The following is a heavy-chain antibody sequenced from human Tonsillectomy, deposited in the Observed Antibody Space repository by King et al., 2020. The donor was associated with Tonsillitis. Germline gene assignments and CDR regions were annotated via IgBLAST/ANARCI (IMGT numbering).Heavy chain of an antibody. CDR2: ISYDGSNK. V-gene: IGHV3-30*18. D-gene: IGHD6-13*01. J-gene: IGHJ4*02. CDR1: GFTFSSYG. Sequence: VQLVESGGGVVQPGRSLRLSCAASGFTFSSYGMHWVRQAPGKGLEWVAVISYDGSNKYYADSVKGRFTISRDNSKNTLYLQMNSLRAEDTAVYYCAKARSGSSWSGFDYWGQGTLVTVSS. CDR3: AKARSGSSWSGFDY.